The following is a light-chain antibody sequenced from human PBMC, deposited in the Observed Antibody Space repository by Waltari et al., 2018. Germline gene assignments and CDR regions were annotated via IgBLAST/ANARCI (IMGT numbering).Light chain of an antibody. CDR2: AAS. J-gene: IGKJ1*01. Sequence: DIQITQSPSSLSASVGDRVPITCRASQSIGNYLNWYQQKPGKAPQLLIYAASSLQSGVPSRFSGSGSGTDFTLTISSLQPDDFATYYCQQSYSIFWTFGQGTKVEIK. CDR1: QSIGNY. CDR3: QQSYSIFWT. V-gene: IGKV1-39*01.